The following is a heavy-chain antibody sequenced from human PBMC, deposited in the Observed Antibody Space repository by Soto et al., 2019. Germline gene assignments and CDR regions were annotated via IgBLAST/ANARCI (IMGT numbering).Heavy chain of an antibody. J-gene: IGHJ4*01. CDR2: VYSSGIT. V-gene: IGHV4-59*01. CDR3: GRTRMIESWINY. D-gene: IGHD2-21*01. CDR1: GDSISTYY. Sequence: SSETLSLTCDVSGDSISTYYWSWIRQPTWKGLGWIGYVYSSGITPYNPPLEWRVTTSIDMPKKQVSLKLTPVIAADTAVYYCGRTRMIESWINYWGHGNLVTVSS.